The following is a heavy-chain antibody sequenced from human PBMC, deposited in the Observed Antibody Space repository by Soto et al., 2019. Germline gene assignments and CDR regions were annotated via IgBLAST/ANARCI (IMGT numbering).Heavy chain of an antibody. CDR2: IFYRGTT. D-gene: IGHD6-19*01. V-gene: IGHV4-59*08. CDR3: ARHRLMRVVAVAAAGLDP. Sequence: SETLSLTCTVSGGSISTYYWSWIRQPPGKGLEWIGYIFYRGTTNYNPSLKSRVSISMDTSKNQVSLNLNSVIAADTAVYYCARHRLMRVVAVAAAGLDPWGQGTLVTVSS. CDR1: GGSISTYY. J-gene: IGHJ5*02.